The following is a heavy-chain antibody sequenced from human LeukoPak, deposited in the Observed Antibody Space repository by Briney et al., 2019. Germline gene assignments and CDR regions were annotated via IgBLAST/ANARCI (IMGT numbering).Heavy chain of an antibody. J-gene: IGHJ4*01. Sequence: PSETLSLTCAVYGGSFSHYYWSWIRPPPGKGLEWIGEINHSGSTYYKPSLKSRVTISVDTSKNQFSLKLSSVTAADTAVYYCAREYCSITSCYGYFDYWGQGTLVTVSS. CDR2: INHSGST. CDR3: AREYCSITSCYGYFDY. CDR1: GGSFSHYY. V-gene: IGHV4-34*01. D-gene: IGHD2-2*01.